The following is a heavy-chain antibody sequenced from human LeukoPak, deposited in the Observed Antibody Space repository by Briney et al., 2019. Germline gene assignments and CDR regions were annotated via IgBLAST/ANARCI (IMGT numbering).Heavy chain of an antibody. D-gene: IGHD3-22*01. Sequence: ASVKVSCKASGGTFTSYAISWVRQAPGQGLEWMGRIIPILGIANYAQKYQGRVTITADKSTSTASMELSSLRFEDTAVYYCARGGLLRYYDSSGYYTDAFDIWGQGTMVTVSS. CDR2: IIPILGIA. V-gene: IGHV1-69*04. J-gene: IGHJ3*02. CDR1: GGTFTSYA. CDR3: ARGGLLRYYDSSGYYTDAFDI.